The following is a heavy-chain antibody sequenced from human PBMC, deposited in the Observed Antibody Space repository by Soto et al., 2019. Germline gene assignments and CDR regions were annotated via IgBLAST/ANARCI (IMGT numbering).Heavy chain of an antibody. V-gene: IGHV3-23*01. Sequence: PGGSLRLSCAASGFTFSSYAMSWVRQAPGKGLEWVSAISGSSGSTYYADSVKGRFTISRDNSKNTLYLQMNSLRAEDTAVYYCAKDHVGYSYGCFDYWGQGTLVTVSS. J-gene: IGHJ4*02. CDR3: AKDHVGYSYGCFDY. D-gene: IGHD5-18*01. CDR2: ISGSSGST. CDR1: GFTFSSYA.